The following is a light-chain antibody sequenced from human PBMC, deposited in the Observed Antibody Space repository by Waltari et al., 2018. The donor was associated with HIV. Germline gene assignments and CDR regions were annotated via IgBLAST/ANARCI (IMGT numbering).Light chain of an antibody. V-gene: IGLV2-8*01. Sequence: QSPLTQPPSASGSPGQSVTISCPGTSSDVGGSDYVSWYQQHPGKAPKLMIYEVNKRPPGVPNPFPVSRPASAASLTVSGLQADDEAHYYCGSYAGNSNVFGTGPKVTVL. CDR3: GSYAGNSNV. J-gene: IGLJ1*01. CDR1: SSDVGGSDY. CDR2: EVN.